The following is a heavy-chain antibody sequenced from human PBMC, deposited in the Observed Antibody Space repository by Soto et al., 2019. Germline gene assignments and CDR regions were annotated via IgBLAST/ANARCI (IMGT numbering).Heavy chain of an antibody. Sequence: SGPTLVNPTATLTLTCSVSGFSLTNGRLGVSWIRQPPGKALEWLAHFFSDAERSYSTSMQSRLNMYKDSSGSQVVLTMTNMALADTATYFCARMDGDCNCYGLNVWGHGIAVTFSS. J-gene: IGHJ6*02. D-gene: IGHD4-17*01. CDR3: ARMDGDCNCYGLNV. V-gene: IGHV2-26*01. CDR1: GFSLTNGRLG. CDR2: FFSDAER.